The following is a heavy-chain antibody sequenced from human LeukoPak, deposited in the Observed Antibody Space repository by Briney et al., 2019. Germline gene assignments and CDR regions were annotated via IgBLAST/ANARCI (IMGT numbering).Heavy chain of an antibody. CDR3: AKDKWGSGSYPDFDY. D-gene: IGHD1-26*01. CDR2: ISSSSSYI. V-gene: IGHV3-21*04. CDR1: GFTFSSYS. J-gene: IGHJ4*02. Sequence: PGGSLRLSCAASGFTFSSYSMNWVRQAPGKGLEWVSSISSSSSYIYYADSVKGRVTISRDNAKNSLYLQMNSLRAEDTALYYCAKDKWGSGSYPDFDYWGQGTLVTVSS.